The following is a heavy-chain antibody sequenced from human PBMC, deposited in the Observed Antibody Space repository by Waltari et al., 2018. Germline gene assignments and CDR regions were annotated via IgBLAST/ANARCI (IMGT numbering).Heavy chain of an antibody. V-gene: IGHV4-4*02. CDR2: VHRSGRT. CDR1: GDSMTSTYW. CDR3: ARDRGRGLYLDT. Sequence: QLQLQESGPGLVKPSGTLSLSCAVSGDSMTSTYWWNWVRQSPQKGLEWIGQVHRSGRTNYNPSFASRVTVSLDPSNYQFSLKVTSATAADTAVYYCARDRGRGLYLDTWGPGTLVTVSP. D-gene: IGHD2-15*01. J-gene: IGHJ4*02.